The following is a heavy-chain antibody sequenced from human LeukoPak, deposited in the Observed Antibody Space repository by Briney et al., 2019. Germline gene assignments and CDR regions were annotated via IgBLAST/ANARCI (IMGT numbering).Heavy chain of an antibody. CDR3: ARGGIFGVVTRNWFDP. Sequence: SETLSLTCTVSGGSISTTNYYWGWIRQSPGKGLEWFGCVDYSGSTYYNPSLKSRVTISVDTSKNQFSLKLSSVTAADTAVYYCARGGIFGVVTRNWFDPWGQGTLVTVSS. D-gene: IGHD3-3*01. CDR2: VDYSGST. J-gene: IGHJ5*02. CDR1: GGSISTTNYY. V-gene: IGHV4-39*07.